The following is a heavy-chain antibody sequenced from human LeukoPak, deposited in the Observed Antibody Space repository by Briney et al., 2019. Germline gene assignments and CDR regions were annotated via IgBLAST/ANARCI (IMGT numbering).Heavy chain of an antibody. CDR2: IYHSGST. CDR1: GGSISSSFYY. D-gene: IGHD6-13*01. CDR3: AIQQLGDAFDI. Sequence: PSETLSLTCTVSGGSISSSFYYWGWIRQPPGKGLEWIGSIYHSGSTYYNPSLKSRVTISVDTSRNQFSLNLSSVTAADTAVYYCAIQQLGDAFDIWGQGTMVTVSS. J-gene: IGHJ3*02. V-gene: IGHV4-39*01.